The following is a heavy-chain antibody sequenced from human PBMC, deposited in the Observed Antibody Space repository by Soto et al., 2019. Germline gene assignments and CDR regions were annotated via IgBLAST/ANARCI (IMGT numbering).Heavy chain of an antibody. D-gene: IGHD3-3*01. J-gene: IGHJ5*02. CDR1: GGSISSSSYY. V-gene: IGHV4-39*07. CDR3: ARGIVVVPAASQYYDFWSGYYSYNRFDP. Sequence: PSETLSLTCTVSGGSISSSSYYWSWIRQPPGKGLEWIGEINHSGSTNYNPSLKSRVTISVDTSKNQFSLKLSSVTAADTAVYYCARGIVVVPAASQYYDFWSGYYSYNRFDPWGQGTLVTVSS. CDR2: INHSGST.